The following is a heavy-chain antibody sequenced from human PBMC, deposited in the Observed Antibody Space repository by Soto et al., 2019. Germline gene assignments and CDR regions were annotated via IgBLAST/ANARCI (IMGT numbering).Heavy chain of an antibody. D-gene: IGHD3-10*01. CDR2: IDPSGGSI. V-gene: IGHV1-46*01. J-gene: IGHJ4*02. Sequence: QVQLVQSGAEVQKPGASVKVSCKASGYTFTGYYMDWVRQAPGQGLEWMGIIDPSGGSITYAQKFQGRVIMTSDTSTSTVYMELSSLRSEDTAVYYCARRGYDYGSGNYYLFDYWGQGTLVAVSS. CDR1: GYTFTGYY. CDR3: ARRGYDYGSGNYYLFDY.